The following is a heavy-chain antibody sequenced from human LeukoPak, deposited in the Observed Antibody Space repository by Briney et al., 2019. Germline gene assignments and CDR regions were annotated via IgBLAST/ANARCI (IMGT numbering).Heavy chain of an antibody. CDR2: ISSSGSTI. Sequence: GGSLSLSCAASGFTFSSYEMNWVRQAPGKGLEWVSYISSSGSTIYYADSVQGRFTISRDNAQNSLYMQMSSLRAEDTAVYYCARNVYNFDYWGQGTLVTVSS. J-gene: IGHJ4*02. CDR1: GFTFSSYE. CDR3: ARNVYNFDY. V-gene: IGHV3-48*03. D-gene: IGHD3-10*02.